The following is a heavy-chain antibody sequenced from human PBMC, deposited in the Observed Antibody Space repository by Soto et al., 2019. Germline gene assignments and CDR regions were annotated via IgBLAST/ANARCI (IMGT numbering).Heavy chain of an antibody. CDR2: INPNSGGT. Sequence: RASVKVSCKASGYTFTGYYMHWVRQAPGQGLEWMGWINPNSGGTNYAQKFQGRVTMTRDTSISTAYMELSRLRSDDTAVYYCARARELLDMASYYFDYWGQGTLVTVSS. CDR3: ARARELLDMASYYFDY. J-gene: IGHJ4*02. V-gene: IGHV1-2*02. D-gene: IGHD1-26*01. CDR1: GYTFTGYY.